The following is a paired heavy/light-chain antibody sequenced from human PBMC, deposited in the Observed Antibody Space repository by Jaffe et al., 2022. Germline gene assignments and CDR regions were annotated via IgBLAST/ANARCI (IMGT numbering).Light chain of an antibody. V-gene: IGLV3-9*01. J-gene: IGLJ2*01. CDR3: QVWDTTTV. Sequence: SYEVTQPPSVSVALGQTATITCGGNNIAGYNVHWYQQKPGQAPVLVIYRDLNRPSGIPERFSGSNSGNTATLTISRAQAGDEADYYCQVWDTTTVFGGGTKLTV. CDR2: RDL. CDR1: NIAGYN.
Heavy chain of an antibody. J-gene: IGHJ4*02. Sequence: QLQLQESGPGLVKPSDTLSLTCTVSGGSITSDTSYWTWIRQPAGKGLEWIGRIYPSETTNYNPSLKSRVTMSVDTSKNQFSLRLSSATAADTAVYYCARGRYSAGLDYWGQGAQVTVSS. D-gene: IGHD2-21*01. CDR1: GGSITSDTSY. CDR2: IYPSETT. CDR3: ARGRYSAGLDY. V-gene: IGHV4-61*02.